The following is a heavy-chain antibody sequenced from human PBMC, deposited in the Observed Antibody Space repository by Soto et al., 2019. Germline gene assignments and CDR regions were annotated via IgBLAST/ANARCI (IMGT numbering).Heavy chain of an antibody. V-gene: IGHV3-15*07. CDR3: TTAPQRALTEEIARS. D-gene: IGHD2-21*02. CDR1: GFIESSAW. J-gene: IGHJ5*02. CDR2: IKSKIDGGTT. Sequence: EVQLVESGGGLVKPGGSLRLSCTVSGFIESSAWMNWVRQAPGKGLEWVGRIKSKIDGGTTDYAAPVQGRFTISLEDSKNMLYLQMESLRTEDTGVYYSTTAPQRALTEEIARSWGQGTLVTVSS.